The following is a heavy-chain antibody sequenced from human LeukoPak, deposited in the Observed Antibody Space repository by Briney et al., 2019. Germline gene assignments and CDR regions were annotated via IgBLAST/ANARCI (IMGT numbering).Heavy chain of an antibody. V-gene: IGHV4-34*01. CDR2: INHSGST. CDR1: GGSFSGYY. CDR3: ARGRGWYSSFDY. D-gene: IGHD6-19*01. J-gene: IGHJ4*02. Sequence: SETLSLTCAVYGGSFSGYYWSWIRQPPGKGLEWIGEINHSGSTNYNPSLKSRVTISVDTSKNQFSLKLSSVTAADTAVYYCARGRGWYSSFDYWGQGTLDTVSS.